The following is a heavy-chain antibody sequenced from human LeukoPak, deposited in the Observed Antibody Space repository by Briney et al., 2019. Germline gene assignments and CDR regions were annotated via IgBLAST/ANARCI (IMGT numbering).Heavy chain of an antibody. CDR1: GFTFSSYG. V-gene: IGHV3-30*02. Sequence: QPGRSLRLSCAASGFTFSSYGMHWVRQAPGKGLEWVAFIRYDGSNKYYADSVKGRFTISRDNSKNTLYLQMNSLRAEDTAVYYCAKDLRDYYDSSGQPDWGQGTLVTVSS. CDR2: IRYDGSNK. J-gene: IGHJ4*02. D-gene: IGHD3-22*01. CDR3: AKDLRDYYDSSGQPD.